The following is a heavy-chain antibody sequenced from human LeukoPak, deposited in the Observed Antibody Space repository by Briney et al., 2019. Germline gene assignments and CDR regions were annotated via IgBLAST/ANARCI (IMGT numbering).Heavy chain of an antibody. V-gene: IGHV4-4*07. Sequence: SETLSPTCTVSGVSFTTYYWTWIWQPAGKGPEWIGRIYSSGNTNYNPSLESRVTMSIDTSKHQFSLKLTSVTAADTAVYYCARERGILRGDAFDLWGQGTMVTVSS. J-gene: IGHJ3*01. D-gene: IGHD1-26*01. CDR2: IYSSGNT. CDR3: ARERGILRGDAFDL. CDR1: GVSFTTYY.